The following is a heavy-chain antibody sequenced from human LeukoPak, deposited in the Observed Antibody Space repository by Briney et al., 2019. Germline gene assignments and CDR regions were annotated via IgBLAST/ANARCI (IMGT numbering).Heavy chain of an antibody. J-gene: IGHJ4*02. CDR2: IKQDGSEI. CDR3: ARVPARDSYFDY. CDR1: GFTFSSCW. V-gene: IGHV3-7*02. Sequence: PGRSLRLSCAASGFTFSSCWMTWVRQSPGKGLEWVANIKQDGSEIYYVDSVKGRFTISRDNAKNSLYLQMNSLRAEDTAVYYCARVPARDSYFDYWGQGTLVTVSS. D-gene: IGHD5-24*01.